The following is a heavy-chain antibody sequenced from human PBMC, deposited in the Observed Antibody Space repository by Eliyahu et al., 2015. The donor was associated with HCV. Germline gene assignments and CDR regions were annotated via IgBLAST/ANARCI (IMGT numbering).Heavy chain of an antibody. D-gene: IGHD3-10*01. CDR1: SGSIDSGGYS. CDR2: ISYSGST. Sequence: QLQLQESGSGLVTPSQTLSLTCAVSSGSIDSGGYSWSWVRQPPGKGLEWIGYISYSGSTSYNPSLKSRVTISVDRSKNQFSLRLTSVTAADTAVYYCARSGVMVRGVIMSWFDPWGQGTLVTVSS. V-gene: IGHV4-30-2*01. J-gene: IGHJ5*02. CDR3: ARSGVMVRGVIMSWFDP.